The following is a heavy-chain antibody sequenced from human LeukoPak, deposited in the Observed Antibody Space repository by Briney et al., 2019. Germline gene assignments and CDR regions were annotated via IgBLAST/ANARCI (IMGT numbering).Heavy chain of an antibody. D-gene: IGHD3-10*01. Sequence: ASVKVSCKASGYTFTSYGMNWVRQAPGQGLEWMGWINTNTGNPTYAQGFTGRFVFSLDTSVSTAYLQISSLKAEDTAVYYCARDVPDPYYYGSGSYYPYSFDYWGQGTLVTVSS. CDR2: INTNTGNP. CDR3: ARDVPDPYYYGSGSYYPYSFDY. J-gene: IGHJ4*02. V-gene: IGHV7-4-1*02. CDR1: GYTFTSYG.